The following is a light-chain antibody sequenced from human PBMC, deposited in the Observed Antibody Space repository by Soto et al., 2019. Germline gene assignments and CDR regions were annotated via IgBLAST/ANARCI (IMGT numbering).Light chain of an antibody. V-gene: IGLV2-23*02. CDR1: SSDVGSHNL. J-gene: IGLJ7*01. CDR2: EVT. CDR3: FSYGGSRAV. Sequence: QSALTQPASVSGSPGQSITISCTGTSSDVGSHNLVSWYQQHPGQAPKLMIYEVTKRPLGVSTRFSASKSRNTASLTSSGLQAEDEGDHYCFSYGGSRAVFGGGTQLAVL.